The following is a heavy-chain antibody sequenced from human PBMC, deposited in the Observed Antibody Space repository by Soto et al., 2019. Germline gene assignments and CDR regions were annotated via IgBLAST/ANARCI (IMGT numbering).Heavy chain of an antibody. J-gene: IGHJ4*02. D-gene: IGHD5-18*01. CDR3: ARAHVGFYRYGYYFDY. V-gene: IGHV1-69*06. CDR2: IIPIFGTA. Sequence: ASVKVSCKASGGTFSSYAISWVRQAPGQGLEWMGGIIPIFGTANYAQKFQGRVTITADKSTSTAYMELSSLRSEDTAVYYCARAHVGFYRYGYYFDYWGQGTLVTVSS. CDR1: GGTFSSYA.